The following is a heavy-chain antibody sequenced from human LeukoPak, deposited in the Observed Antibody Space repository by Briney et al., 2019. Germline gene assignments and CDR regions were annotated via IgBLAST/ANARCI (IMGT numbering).Heavy chain of an antibody. J-gene: IGHJ4*02. CDR1: GFTFSSYA. CDR3: AKASTMIVVVIPLDY. CDR2: VSGSGCSS. D-gene: IGHD3-22*01. Sequence: GGSLRLSCAASGFTFSSYAMSWVRQAPGKGLEWVSAVSGSGCSSYYEGSVKGRFSMSRDNSKHTLYLQMNSLRAEDTAGYYCAKASTMIVVVIPLDYWGEGTLVSVSS. V-gene: IGHV3-23*01.